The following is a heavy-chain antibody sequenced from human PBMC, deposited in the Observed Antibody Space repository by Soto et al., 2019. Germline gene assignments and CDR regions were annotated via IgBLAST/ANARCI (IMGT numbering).Heavy chain of an antibody. D-gene: IGHD4-17*01. V-gene: IGHV1-2*04. Sequence: GASVKVSCKASGYTFTGYYMHWVRQAPGQGLEWMGWINPNSGGTNYAQKFQGWVTMTRDTSISTAYMELSRLRSDDTAVYYCARSMGATVTTRYYYGMDVWGQGTTVTVS. CDR3: ARSMGATVTTRYYYGMDV. CDR2: INPNSGGT. J-gene: IGHJ6*02. CDR1: GYTFTGYY.